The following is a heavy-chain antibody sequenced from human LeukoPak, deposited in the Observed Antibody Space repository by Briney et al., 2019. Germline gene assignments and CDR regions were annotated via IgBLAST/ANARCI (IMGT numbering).Heavy chain of an antibody. J-gene: IGHJ4*02. CDR2: IHHSVSP. V-gene: IGHV4-4*02. CDR3: ARGDESVSSTSCSV. CDR1: GGSIIRNNW. Sequence: PSETLSLTCAVSGGSIIRNNWWSWVRQPPGKGLEWIGEIHHSVSPNYSTSLKNRVTISLDTSKNQFSLKLTSVTAADTAMYYCARGDESVSSTSCSVWGQGTRVTVSS. D-gene: IGHD2-2*01.